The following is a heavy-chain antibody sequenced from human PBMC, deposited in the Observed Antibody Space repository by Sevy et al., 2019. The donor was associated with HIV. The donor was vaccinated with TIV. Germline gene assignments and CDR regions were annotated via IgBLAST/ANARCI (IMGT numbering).Heavy chain of an antibody. V-gene: IGHV3-30*18. CDR2: ISDDGSKK. Sequence: GGSLRLSCAASGFTFSSNGMHWVRQAPGKGLEWVALISDDGSKKYYGDSVKGRVTITRDNSKNTLYLQLNSLRTEDTAVYYCAKGISGRDCIQLGDYWGQGTLVTVSS. CDR3: AKGISGRDCIQLGDY. CDR1: GFTFSSNG. D-gene: IGHD5-18*01. J-gene: IGHJ4*02.